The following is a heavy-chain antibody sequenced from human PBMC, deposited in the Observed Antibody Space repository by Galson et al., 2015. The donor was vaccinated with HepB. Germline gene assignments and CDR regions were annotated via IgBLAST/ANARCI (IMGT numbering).Heavy chain of an antibody. D-gene: IGHD1/OR15-1a*01. CDR3: ARDLEHYYYYGMDV. CDR2: ISRSSSYI. V-gene: IGHV3-21*01. J-gene: IGHJ6*02. CDR1: GFTFSSYS. Sequence: TLRLSCAASGFTFSSYSMNWVRQAPGKGLEWVSSISRSSSYIYYADSVKGRFTISRDNAKNSLYLQMNSLRAEDTAVYYCARDLEHYYYYGMDVWGQGTTVTVSS.